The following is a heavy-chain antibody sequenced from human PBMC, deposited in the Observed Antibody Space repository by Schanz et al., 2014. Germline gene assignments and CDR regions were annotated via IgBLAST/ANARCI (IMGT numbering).Heavy chain of an antibody. J-gene: IGHJ3*01. D-gene: IGHD5-12*01. V-gene: IGHV3-66*01. CDR1: GFTFSDSW. CDR2: MYINSGST. CDR3: ARDGGRDGYNLAFDV. Sequence: EGQLLESGGGLVQPGGSLRLSCAASGFTFSDSWMHWVRQAPGKGLEWISSMYINSGSTQYADSVKGRFIISRDSSKNALLLQMNSLRAEDTAVYFCARDGGRDGYNLAFDVWGQGTLVTVSS.